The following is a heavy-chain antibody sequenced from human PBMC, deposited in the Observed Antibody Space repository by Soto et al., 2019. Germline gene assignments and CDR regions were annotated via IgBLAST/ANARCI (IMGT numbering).Heavy chain of an antibody. D-gene: IGHD6-19*01. Sequence: GGSLRLSCAASGFTFSSYDMHWVRQATGKGLEWVSAIGTAGDTYYPGSVKGRFTISGENAKNSLYLQMNSLRAEDTAVYYCARQLAVAGNYYYYGMDVWGQGTTVTVSS. CDR3: ARQLAVAGNYYYYGMDV. CDR2: IGTAGDT. CDR1: GFTFSSYD. V-gene: IGHV3-13*01. J-gene: IGHJ6*02.